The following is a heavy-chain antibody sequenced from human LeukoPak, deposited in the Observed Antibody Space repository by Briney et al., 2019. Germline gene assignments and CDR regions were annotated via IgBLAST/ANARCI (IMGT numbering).Heavy chain of an antibody. CDR2: IKSDGSST. CDR1: GFTFSSYW. V-gene: IGHV3-74*01. D-gene: IGHD6-6*01. CDR3: ARDHNPSPYSSSSGDYYYYMDV. J-gene: IGHJ6*03. Sequence: PGGSLRLSCAASGFTFSSYWMHWVRQAPGKGLVWVSRIKSDGSSTSYADSVKGRFTISRDNSKNTLYLQMNSLRAEDTAVYYCARDHNPSPYSSSSGDYYYYMDVWGKGTTVTVSS.